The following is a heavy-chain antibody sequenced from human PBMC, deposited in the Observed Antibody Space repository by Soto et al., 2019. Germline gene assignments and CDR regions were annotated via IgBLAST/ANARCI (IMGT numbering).Heavy chain of an antibody. CDR3: AKENWNPGYNSVY. J-gene: IGHJ4*02. D-gene: IGHD1-1*01. V-gene: IGHV3-9*01. CDR2: ISWNSGSI. CDR1: GFTFDDYA. Sequence: GGSLRLSCAASGFTFDDYAMHWVRQAPGKGLEWVSGISWNSGSIGYADSVKGRFTISRDNAKNSLYLQMNSLRAEDTALYYCAKENWNPGYNSVYWGQGTLVTVSS.